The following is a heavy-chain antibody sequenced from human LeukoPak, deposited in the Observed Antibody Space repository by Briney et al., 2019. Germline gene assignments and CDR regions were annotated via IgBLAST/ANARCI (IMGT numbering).Heavy chain of an antibody. CDR3: ARDPGPIFGVYQKISWFDP. CDR2: INAGNGDT. D-gene: IGHD5/OR15-5a*01. Sequence: ASVKVSCKASGYTFTNYALHWVRQAPGQSLEWMGWINAGNGDTKYSQKFKGRVALTRDTSASTAYMELTSLRSEDTALYYCARDPGPIFGVYQKISWFDPWGQGTLVTVSS. J-gene: IGHJ5*02. CDR1: GYTFTNYA. V-gene: IGHV1-3*01.